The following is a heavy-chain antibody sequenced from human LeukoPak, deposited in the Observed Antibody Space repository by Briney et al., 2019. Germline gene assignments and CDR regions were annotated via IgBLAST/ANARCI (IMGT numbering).Heavy chain of an antibody. V-gene: IGHV3-7*02. J-gene: IGHJ5*02. CDR2: IKQDGSEE. CDR3: VRGVGVSRFNYFDP. Sequence: GGSLRLSCAASGFTSKTYWLNWVRQAPGKGLEWVANIKQDGSEEYYVDSVKGRFTISTDIAKRSLYLQMNSLRAEDTAVYYCVRGVGVSRFNYFDPWGQGTLVTVSS. CDR1: GFTSKTYW. D-gene: IGHD3-3*01.